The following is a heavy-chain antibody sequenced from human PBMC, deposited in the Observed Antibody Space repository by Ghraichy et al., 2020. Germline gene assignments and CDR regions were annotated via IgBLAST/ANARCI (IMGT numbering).Heavy chain of an antibody. Sequence: GGSLRLSCAASGFTFSSYSMNWIRQAPGKGLEWVSSISSSSSYIYSADSVKGRFTISRDNAKNSLYLQMNSLRAEDTAVYYCARTETRSYWTSSHYYYYGMDVWGQGTTVTVSS. J-gene: IGHJ6*02. V-gene: IGHV3-21*01. CDR3: ARTETRSYWTSSHYYYYGMDV. D-gene: IGHD1-26*01. CDR1: GFTFSSYS. CDR2: ISSSSSYI.